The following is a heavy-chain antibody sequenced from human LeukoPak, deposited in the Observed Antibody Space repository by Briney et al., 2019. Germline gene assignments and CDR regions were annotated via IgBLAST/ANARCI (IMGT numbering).Heavy chain of an antibody. CDR1: GYSISTGYY. Sequence: SETLSLTCTVSGYSISTGYYWGWIRQPPGKGLEWIGSFYHSESASYNPSLKNRVTISVDTSKNQFSLQLSSVTAADTAVYHCARHRGPAAGRFDPGGEGTLVTVSS. D-gene: IGHD6-13*01. V-gene: IGHV4-38-2*02. CDR2: FYHSESA. CDR3: ARHRGPAAGRFDP. J-gene: IGHJ5*02.